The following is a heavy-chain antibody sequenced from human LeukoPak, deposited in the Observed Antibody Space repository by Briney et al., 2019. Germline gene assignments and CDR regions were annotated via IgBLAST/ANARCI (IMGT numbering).Heavy chain of an antibody. CDR2: INPNSGGT. D-gene: IGHD2-15*01. CDR1: GYTFTGYY. V-gene: IGHV1-2*06. Sequence: ASVKVSCKASGYTFTGYYMHWVRQAPGQGLEWMGRINPNSGGTNYAQKFQGRVTMTRDTSISTAYMELSRLRSDDTAVYYCARILGYCSGGSCYSGGGGQDFDYWGQGTLATVSS. CDR3: ARILGYCSGGSCYSGGGGQDFDY. J-gene: IGHJ4*02.